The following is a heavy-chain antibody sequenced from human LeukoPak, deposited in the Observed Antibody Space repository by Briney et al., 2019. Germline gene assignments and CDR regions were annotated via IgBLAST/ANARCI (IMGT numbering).Heavy chain of an antibody. J-gene: IGHJ4*02. Sequence: SQTLSLTCTVSGGSISSGDYYWSWIRQPPRKGLEWIGYIYYSGSTYYNPSLKSRVTISVDTSKNQFSLKLSSVTAADTAVYYCARGWTVTTLDYWGQGTLVTVSS. CDR3: ARGWTVTTLDY. V-gene: IGHV4-30-4*08. CDR2: IYYSGST. D-gene: IGHD4-17*01. CDR1: GGSISSGDYY.